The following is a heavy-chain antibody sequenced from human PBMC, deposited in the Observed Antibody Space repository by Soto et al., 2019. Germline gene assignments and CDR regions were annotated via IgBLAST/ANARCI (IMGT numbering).Heavy chain of an antibody. J-gene: IGHJ6*02. D-gene: IGHD6-13*01. Sequence: PVGSLRLSCAASGFTVSSNYMSWVRQAPGKGLEWVSVIYSGGSTYYADSVKGRFTISRDNSKNTLYLQMNSLRAEDTAVYYCARDNGSSWPYYYYYGMDVWGQGTTVTVSS. CDR2: IYSGGST. CDR3: ARDNGSSWPYYYYYGMDV. CDR1: GFTVSSNY. V-gene: IGHV3-53*01.